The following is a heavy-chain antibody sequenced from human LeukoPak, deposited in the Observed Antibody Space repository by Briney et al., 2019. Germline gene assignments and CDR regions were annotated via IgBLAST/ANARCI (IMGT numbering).Heavy chain of an antibody. J-gene: IGHJ6*02. CDR1: GGTFSSYA. CDR2: IIPILGIA. CDR3: ARVGAHYGMDV. Sequence: SVKVSCKASGGTFSSYAISWVRQAPGQGLEWMGRIIPILGIANYAQKFQGRVTITADKSTSTAYTELSSLRSEDTAVYYCARVGAHYGMDVWGQGTTVTVSS. D-gene: IGHD1-26*01. V-gene: IGHV1-69*04.